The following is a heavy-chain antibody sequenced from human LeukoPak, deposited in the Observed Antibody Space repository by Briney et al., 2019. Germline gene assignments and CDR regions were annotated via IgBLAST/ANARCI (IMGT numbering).Heavy chain of an antibody. J-gene: IGHJ6*03. Sequence: PGGSLRLSCAASGFTFNNYDMHWVRQTPGQGLEWVSGIGTAGDTYYPESVKGRFTISRENAGDSLYLQMNSLTAGDTALYYCVRGGYDSSDDYESFSYYYMDVWGKGTTVTVSS. CDR1: GFTFNNYD. V-gene: IGHV3-13*01. D-gene: IGHD3-22*01. CDR3: VRGGYDSSDDYESFSYYYMDV. CDR2: IGTAGDT.